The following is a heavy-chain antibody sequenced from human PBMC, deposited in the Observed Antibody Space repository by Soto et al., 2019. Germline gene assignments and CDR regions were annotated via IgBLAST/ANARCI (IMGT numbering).Heavy chain of an antibody. CDR2: ISGSGSVT. J-gene: IGHJ3*02. CDR1: GFTFSSYA. CDR3: AKAHLGCSGGSCYDLDAFHI. V-gene: IGHV3-23*01. D-gene: IGHD2-15*01. Sequence: EVQLLESGGGLVQPGGSLRLSCAASGFTFSSYAMSWVRQAPGKGLEWVSTISGSGSVTYYADSVKGRFTISRDNSKNTLFLQMNSLRAEDTALYYCAKAHLGCSGGSCYDLDAFHIWGQGTMVTVSS.